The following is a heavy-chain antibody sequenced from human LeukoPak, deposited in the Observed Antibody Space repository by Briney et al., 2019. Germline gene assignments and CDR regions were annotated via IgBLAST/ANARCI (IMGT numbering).Heavy chain of an antibody. J-gene: IGHJ6*02. Sequence: PGGSLRLSCAASGLTFSSYGMTWVRQAPGKGLEWVSAIGGSGGTTYYADSVKGRFTISRDNSKNTLYLQMNGLRAEDTAVYYCAGDLIAAAGTVTYYYYGMDVWGQGTTVTVSS. CDR2: IGGSGGTT. V-gene: IGHV3-23*01. D-gene: IGHD6-13*01. CDR1: GLTFSSYG. CDR3: AGDLIAAAGTVTYYYYGMDV.